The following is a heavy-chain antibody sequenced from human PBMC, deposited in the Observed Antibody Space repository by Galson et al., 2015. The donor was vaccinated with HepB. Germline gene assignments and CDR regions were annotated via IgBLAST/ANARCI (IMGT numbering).Heavy chain of an antibody. Sequence: SLRLSCAASAFTFSGYAMSWVRQAPGKGLEWVSAISVSGGNTYYADSVKGRFTISRDNSRNTLFLQMNSLRAEDTAVYYCAKTYCSGGSCLHDGFNIWGQGTMVTVSS. CDR1: AFTFSGYA. CDR3: AKTYCSGGSCLHDGFNI. D-gene: IGHD2-15*01. V-gene: IGHV3-23*01. CDR2: ISVSGGNT. J-gene: IGHJ3*02.